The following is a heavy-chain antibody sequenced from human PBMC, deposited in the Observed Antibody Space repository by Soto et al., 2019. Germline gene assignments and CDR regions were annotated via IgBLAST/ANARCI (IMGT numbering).Heavy chain of an antibody. J-gene: IGHJ2*01. D-gene: IGHD4-17*01. V-gene: IGHV3-23*01. Sequence: EVQVLESGGGVVQPGVSLRLSCAASGFTFTTYCMAWVLQAPGKGLEWVTAISGSGGRTDYADSVKGRFTISRDNSMNTLYLQMTRLRAEETAVYYCAKDGRDYGGSGKGSFDLWGRGTLVTVSA. CDR3: AKDGRDYGGSGKGSFDL. CDR2: ISGSGGRT. CDR1: GFTFTTYC.